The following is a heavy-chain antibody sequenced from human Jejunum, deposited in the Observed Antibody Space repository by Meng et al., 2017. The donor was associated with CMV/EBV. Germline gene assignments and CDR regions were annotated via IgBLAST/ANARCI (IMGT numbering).Heavy chain of an antibody. Sequence: QVQLQESGPGLGKPSPTLSLTCTVSGDSISSGPYYWSWIRQPAGKGLEWIGRIYSGGTTYYNPSLKSRITISVDTSKNQFSLKLSSVTAADTAMYYCARVNYDSTYSRPYFDNWGQGTLVTVSS. CDR2: IYSGGTT. CDR1: GDSISSGPYY. D-gene: IGHD3-22*01. CDR3: ARVNYDSTYSRPYFDN. V-gene: IGHV4-61*02. J-gene: IGHJ4*02.